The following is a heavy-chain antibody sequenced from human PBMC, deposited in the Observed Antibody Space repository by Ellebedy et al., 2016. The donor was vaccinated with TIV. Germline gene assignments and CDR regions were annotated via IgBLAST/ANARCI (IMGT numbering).Heavy chain of an antibody. D-gene: IGHD4-11*01. CDR1: GYTLTELS. Sequence: AASVKVSCKVSGYTLTELSMHWVRQAPGQGLEWMGGFDPEDGETIYAQKFQGRVTMTEDTSTDTAYMELSSLRSEDTAVYYCATVAGTTVTFYGMDVWGQGTTVTVSS. J-gene: IGHJ6*02. V-gene: IGHV1-24*01. CDR3: ATVAGTTVTFYGMDV. CDR2: FDPEDGET.